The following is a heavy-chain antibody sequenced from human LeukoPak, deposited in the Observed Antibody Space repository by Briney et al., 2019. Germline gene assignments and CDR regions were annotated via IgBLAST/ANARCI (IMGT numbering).Heavy chain of an antibody. D-gene: IGHD1-7*01. CDR1: GGSISSGGYY. J-gene: IGHJ5*02. V-gene: IGHV4-31*03. CDR3: ARDSGITGTNGWFDP. CDR2: IYYSGST. Sequence: PSETLSLTCTVSGGSISSGGYYWSWLRQHPGKGLEWIGYIYYSGSTYYNPSLKSRVTISVDTSKNQFSLKLSSVTAADTAVYYCARDSGITGTNGWFDPWGQGTLVTVSS.